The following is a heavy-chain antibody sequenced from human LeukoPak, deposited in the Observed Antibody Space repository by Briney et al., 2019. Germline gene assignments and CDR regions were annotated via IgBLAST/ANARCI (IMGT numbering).Heavy chain of an antibody. CDR3: ARDVYYYGSGSSYYFDY. CDR2: IYTSGST. V-gene: IGHV4-4*07. Sequence: SETLSLTCAVYGGSFSGYYWSWIRQPAGKGLEWIGRIYTSGSTNYNPSLKSRVTMSVDTSKNQFSLKLSSVTAADTAVYYCARDVYYYGSGSSYYFDYWGQGTLVTVSS. CDR1: GGSFSGYY. D-gene: IGHD3-10*01. J-gene: IGHJ4*02.